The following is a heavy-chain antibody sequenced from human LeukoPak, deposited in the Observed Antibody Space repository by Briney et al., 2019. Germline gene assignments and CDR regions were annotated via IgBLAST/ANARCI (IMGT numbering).Heavy chain of an antibody. J-gene: IGHJ4*02. Sequence: GGSLRLSCAASGFTFSSYGMHWVRQAPGKGLEWVAVISYDGSNKYYADSVKGRFTISRDNSKNTLYLQMNSLRAEDTAVYYCAKDNFNYYDSSGYYSLVDYWGQGTLVTVSS. V-gene: IGHV3-30*18. CDR2: ISYDGSNK. CDR3: AKDNFNYYDSSGYYSLVDY. CDR1: GFTFSSYG. D-gene: IGHD3-22*01.